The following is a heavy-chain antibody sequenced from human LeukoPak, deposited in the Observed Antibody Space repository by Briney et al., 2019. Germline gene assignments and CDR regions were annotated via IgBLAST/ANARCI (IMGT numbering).Heavy chain of an antibody. J-gene: IGHJ3*02. CDR1: GFTFSSYY. V-gene: IGHV3-74*01. D-gene: IGHD3-22*01. CDR2: INSDGSST. Sequence: GGSLRLSCAASGFTFSSYYMNWVRQAPGKGLVWVSRINSDGSSTSYADSVKGRFTISRDNAKNTLYLQMNSLRAEDTAVHYCAREVIVVPDAFDIWGQGTMVTVSS. CDR3: AREVIVVPDAFDI.